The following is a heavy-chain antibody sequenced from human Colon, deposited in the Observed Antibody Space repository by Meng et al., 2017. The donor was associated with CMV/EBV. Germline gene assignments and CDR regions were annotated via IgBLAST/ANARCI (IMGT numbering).Heavy chain of an antibody. CDR2: ISAYNGKT. V-gene: IGHV1-18*01. CDR1: GYTFTNYG. CDR3: ARARAFVVVPAAMTEHDY. Sequence: ASVKVSCKASGYTFTNYGINWVRQAPGQGLEWMGWISAYNGKTNYAQKLQGRVTMTTDTSTGTAYMELRSLRSDDTAVYYCARARAFVVVPAAMTEHDYWGQGMLVTVSS. D-gene: IGHD2-2*01. J-gene: IGHJ4*02.